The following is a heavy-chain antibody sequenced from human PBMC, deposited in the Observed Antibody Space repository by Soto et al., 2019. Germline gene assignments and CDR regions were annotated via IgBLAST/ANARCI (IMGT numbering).Heavy chain of an antibody. CDR3: ARAPGVNYYDSSGQLDY. CDR1: GGSIRSSKW. J-gene: IGHJ4*02. CDR2: IYHSGST. Sequence: LSFAGAVSGGSIRSSKWWSRIRQPPGEGVEWIGEIYHSGSTNYNPSLKSRGTISVDKVKNQFSLKRSSVTAADTAVYYCARAPGVNYYDSSGQLDYWGQGTLVPVS. V-gene: IGHV4-4*02. D-gene: IGHD3-22*01.